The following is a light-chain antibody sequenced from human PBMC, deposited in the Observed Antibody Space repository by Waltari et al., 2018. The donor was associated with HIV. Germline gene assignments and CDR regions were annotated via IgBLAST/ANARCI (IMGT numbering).Light chain of an antibody. V-gene: IGKV1-8*01. CDR2: AAS. J-gene: IGKJ4*01. CDR1: QGISSY. CDR3: QQYYSYPPF. Sequence: AIRMTQSPSPFSASTGDRVTITCRASQGISSYLAWYQQKPGKAPKLLIYAASTLQSGVPSRFSGSGSGTDFTLTISCLQSEDFATYYCQQYYSYPPFFGGGTKVEIK.